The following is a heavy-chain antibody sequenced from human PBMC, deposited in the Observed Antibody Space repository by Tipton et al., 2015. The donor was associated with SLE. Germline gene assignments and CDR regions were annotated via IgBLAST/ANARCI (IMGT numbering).Heavy chain of an antibody. V-gene: IGHV4-61*02. J-gene: IGHJ4*02. CDR2: IYTSGTT. D-gene: IGHD3-22*01. Sequence: TLSLTCTVSGGSISSGNYYWSWIRQPAGKGLGWIGRIYTSGTTNYNPSLKSRVTISVDTSKNQFSLKLGSVTAADTAVYYCARGPYESSGYYVYWGQGTLVTVSS. CDR3: ARGPYESSGYYVY. CDR1: GGSISSGNYY.